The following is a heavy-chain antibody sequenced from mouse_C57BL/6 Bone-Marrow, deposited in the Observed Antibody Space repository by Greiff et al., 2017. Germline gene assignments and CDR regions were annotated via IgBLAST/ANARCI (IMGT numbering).Heavy chain of an antibody. J-gene: IGHJ4*01. CDR2: ISSGGSYT. Sequence: EVQLVESGGDLVKPGGSLKLSCAASGFTFSSYGMSWVRQTPDTRLEWVATISSGGSYTYYPDSVKGRFTISRDNAKNTLYLQMSSLKSEDTAMYYCARRIYYGYGGPFYAMDYWGQGTSVTVSS. CDR3: ARRIYYGYGGPFYAMDY. CDR1: GFTFSSYG. D-gene: IGHD2-2*01. V-gene: IGHV5-6*01.